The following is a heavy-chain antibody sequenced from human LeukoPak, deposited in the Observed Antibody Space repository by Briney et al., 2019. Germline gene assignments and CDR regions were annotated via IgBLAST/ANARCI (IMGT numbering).Heavy chain of an antibody. V-gene: IGHV3-23*01. CDR2: ISGSGGST. CDR1: GFTFSSHA. CDR3: AKGTYGSGSYPTFDY. Sequence: GGSLRLSCAASGFTFSSHAMNWVRQAPGKGLEWVSGISGSGGSTYHADSVKGRFTISRDNSKNMLYLQMNSLRAEDTAVYYCAKGTYGSGSYPTFDYWGQGTLVTVSS. J-gene: IGHJ4*02. D-gene: IGHD3-10*01.